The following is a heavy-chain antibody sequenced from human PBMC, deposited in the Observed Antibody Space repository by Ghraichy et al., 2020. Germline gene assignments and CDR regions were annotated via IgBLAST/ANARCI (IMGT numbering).Heavy chain of an antibody. Sequence: GESLNISCEASGFTFSDYYMSWIRQAPGKGLEWVSYISSSGTTIYYADSVKGRFTISRDNAKNSLYLQMNNLRAEDTAVYYCARDSGGYNSDYWGQGTLVTVSS. CDR1: GFTFSDYY. J-gene: IGHJ4*02. CDR2: ISSSGTTI. V-gene: IGHV3-11*01. CDR3: ARDSGGYNSDY. D-gene: IGHD5-12*01.